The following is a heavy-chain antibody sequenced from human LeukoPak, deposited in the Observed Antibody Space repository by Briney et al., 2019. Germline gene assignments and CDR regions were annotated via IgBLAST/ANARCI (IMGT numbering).Heavy chain of an antibody. Sequence: GGSLRPSCAASGFTFEDYAMHWVRQGPGKGLEWVSLISGNSNNIYYADSVKGRFTISRDNSKNSLYLQMNSLRTEDTALYYCAKDLPQYYDFWSGYYGGFDYWGQGTLVTVSS. CDR2: ISGNSNNI. J-gene: IGHJ4*02. D-gene: IGHD3-3*01. CDR1: GFTFEDYA. CDR3: AKDLPQYYDFWSGYYGGFDY. V-gene: IGHV3-43*02.